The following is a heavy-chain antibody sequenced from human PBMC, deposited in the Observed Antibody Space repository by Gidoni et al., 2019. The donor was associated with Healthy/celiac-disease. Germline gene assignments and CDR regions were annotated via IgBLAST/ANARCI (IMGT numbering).Heavy chain of an antibody. Sequence: QVQLQQWGAGLLKPSETLSLTCAVYGGSFSGYYWSWIRQPPGKGLEWIGEINHSGSTNYNPSLKSRVTISVDTSKNQFSLKLSSVTAADTAVYYCARVGSSSWLLGSWFDPWGQGTLVTVSS. D-gene: IGHD6-13*01. V-gene: IGHV4-34*01. J-gene: IGHJ5*02. CDR2: INHSGST. CDR3: ARVGSSSWLLGSWFDP. CDR1: GGSFSGYY.